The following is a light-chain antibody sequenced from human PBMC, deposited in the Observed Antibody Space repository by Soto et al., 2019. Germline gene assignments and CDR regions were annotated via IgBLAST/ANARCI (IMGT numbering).Light chain of an antibody. Sequence: EIVLTQSPATLSLSPGERASLSCRASQSVSSHLAWYQQKPGQAPRLLIYDASNRATGIPARFSGSGSGTDFTLTISSLEPEDFAVYYCQQRTNWPPLTFCGGTKLEIK. CDR2: DAS. CDR1: QSVSSH. CDR3: QQRTNWPPLT. V-gene: IGKV3-11*01. J-gene: IGKJ4*01.